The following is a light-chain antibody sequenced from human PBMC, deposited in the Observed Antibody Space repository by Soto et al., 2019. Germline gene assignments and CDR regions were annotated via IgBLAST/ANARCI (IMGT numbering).Light chain of an antibody. CDR2: KAS. Sequence: DIQMTQSPSTLSASVGDRVTITCRASQSISSWLAWYQQKPGKAPKLLIYKASSLESGVPSRFSGSGSGTEFTLTISSLQPHDFATYYCQHYNSYSITFGQGTRLEIK. CDR1: QSISSW. V-gene: IGKV1-5*03. CDR3: QHYNSYSIT. J-gene: IGKJ5*01.